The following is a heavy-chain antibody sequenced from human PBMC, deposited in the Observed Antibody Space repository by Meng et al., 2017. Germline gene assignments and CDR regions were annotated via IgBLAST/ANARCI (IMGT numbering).Heavy chain of an antibody. J-gene: IGHJ4*02. CDR3: ASHYGSGSY. CDR2: IHPNSGST. V-gene: IGHV1-2*06. Sequence: AWVEPRSASLTCFCSASGSPLADEFERRGRHAPGKGLERFGQIHPNSGSTTNAKKLQSRVTMPRDTSISTTYMELSRMRSDGTAVYYSASHYGSGSYWGQGTLVTVSS. D-gene: IGHD3-10*01. CDR1: GSPLADEF.